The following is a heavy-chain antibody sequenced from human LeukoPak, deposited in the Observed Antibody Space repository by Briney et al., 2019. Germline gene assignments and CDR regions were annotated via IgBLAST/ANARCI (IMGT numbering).Heavy chain of an antibody. D-gene: IGHD1-7*01. J-gene: IGHJ6*02. CDR2: IYPGDSET. CDR3: ARHSKTGSTYYGMDV. CDR1: GYPFINYW. V-gene: IGHV5-51*01. Sequence: GESLKISCKGSGYPFINYWIAWMRQMPGKGLEWVGIIYPGDSETAYGPSFQGQVTISADRSISTAYLQWSSLEASDTAVYYCARHSKTGSTYYGMDVWGQGTTVTVSS.